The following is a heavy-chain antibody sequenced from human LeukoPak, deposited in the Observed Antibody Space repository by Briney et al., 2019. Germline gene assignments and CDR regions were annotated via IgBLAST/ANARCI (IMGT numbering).Heavy chain of an antibody. CDR3: ARDVTYYYDSSTYSLVY. D-gene: IGHD3-22*01. Sequence: GGSLRLSCAASGFTFSSYSMSWVRQAPGKGPEWISYLSGSGSTIYYADSVKGRFTISRDNANNSLYLQMNSLRADDTAIYYCARDVTYYYDSSTYSLVYWGQGTLVTVSS. V-gene: IGHV3-48*01. CDR2: LSGSGSTI. CDR1: GFTFSSYS. J-gene: IGHJ4*02.